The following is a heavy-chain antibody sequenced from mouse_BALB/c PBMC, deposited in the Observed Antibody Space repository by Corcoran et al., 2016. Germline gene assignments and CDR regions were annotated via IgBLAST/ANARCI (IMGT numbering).Heavy chain of an antibody. Sequence: QIQLVQSGPELKKPGETVKISCKASGYTFTNYGMNWVKQAPGKGLKWMGWINTYTGEPTYADDFKGRFAFSLATSASTAYLQINNLKNEDTATYFCARSISSGFAWFAYWGQGTLVTVSA. D-gene: IGHD3-1*01. CDR2: INTYTGEP. V-gene: IGHV9-3-1*01. CDR3: ARSISSGFAWFAY. J-gene: IGHJ3*01. CDR1: GYTFTNYG.